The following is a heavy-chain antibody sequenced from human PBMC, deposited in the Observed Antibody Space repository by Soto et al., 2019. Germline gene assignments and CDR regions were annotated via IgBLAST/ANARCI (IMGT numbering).Heavy chain of an antibody. CDR1: GFSLTTSGVG. V-gene: IGHV2-5*02. J-gene: IGHJ4*02. CDR3: AHDSNAWYGFDY. D-gene: IGHD6-19*01. Sequence: QITLKESGPTLVKPTQTLTLTCTFSGFSLTTSGVGVGWIRQPPGKALEWLALIYWDDDQRYSPSLKSRLTSTKDTSKNQVVLTMTNMDPVDTATYYCAHDSNAWYGFDYWGQGILVTVSS. CDR2: IYWDDDQ.